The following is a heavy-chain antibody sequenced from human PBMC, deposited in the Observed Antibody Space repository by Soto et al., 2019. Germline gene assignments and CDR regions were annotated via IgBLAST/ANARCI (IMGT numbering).Heavy chain of an antibody. CDR3: ARVYGSGSYYFDY. D-gene: IGHD3-10*01. CDR2: IYYSGNT. V-gene: IGHV4-39*02. CDR1: GGSISSGGYY. J-gene: IGHJ4*02. Sequence: PSETLSLTCTVSGGSISSGGYYWGWIRQPPGKGLECIGIIYYSGNTYYSPSLKSRVTMSVDTSKNHFSLKLSSVSAADTSMYYCARVYGSGSYYFDYWGQGTLVTVSS.